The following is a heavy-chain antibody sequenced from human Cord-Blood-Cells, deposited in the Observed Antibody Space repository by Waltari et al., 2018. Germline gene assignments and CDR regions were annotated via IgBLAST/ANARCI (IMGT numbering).Heavy chain of an antibody. D-gene: IGHD3-3*01. J-gene: IGHJ4*02. CDR2: INHSGSP. CDR1: GGSFSGYY. CDR3: ARVEEYYDVWSGYNSALFDY. V-gene: IGHV4-34*01. Sequence: QVQLQQWGAGLLKPSETLSLTCAVYGGSFSGYYWSWIRQPPGKGLEWLGEINHSGSPNYSPSLKGRVTIAVDTSKNQVSLKLSSVTAAATAVYYCARVEEYYDVWSGYNSALFDYWGQGTLVTVSS.